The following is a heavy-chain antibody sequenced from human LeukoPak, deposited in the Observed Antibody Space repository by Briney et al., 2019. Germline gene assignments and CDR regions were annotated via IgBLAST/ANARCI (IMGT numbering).Heavy chain of an antibody. CDR2: IKQDGSEK. CDR1: GFTLSSYW. Sequence: GGSLRLSCAASGFTLSSYWMSWVRQAPGKGLEWVANIKQDGSEKYYVDSVKGRFTISRDNAKNSLYLQMNSLRAEDTAVYYCARGVMIFEGYNWFDPWGQGTLVTVSS. CDR3: ARGVMIFEGYNWFDP. D-gene: IGHD3/OR15-3a*01. V-gene: IGHV3-7*01. J-gene: IGHJ5*02.